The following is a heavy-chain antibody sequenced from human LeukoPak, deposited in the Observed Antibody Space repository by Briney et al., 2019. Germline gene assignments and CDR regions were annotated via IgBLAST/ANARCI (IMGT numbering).Heavy chain of an antibody. V-gene: IGHV3-48*01. D-gene: IGHD4-23*01. CDR1: GFTFNSYS. CDR3: ARGLYGGMYWYFDL. Sequence: GGSLRLSRAASGFTFNSYSMNWVRQAPGKALEWISYISSSSSTTYYADSVRGRFTISRDNAKKSLYLQMSSLRAEDTALYYCARGLYGGMYWYFDLWGRGTLVTVSS. J-gene: IGHJ2*01. CDR2: ISSSSSTT.